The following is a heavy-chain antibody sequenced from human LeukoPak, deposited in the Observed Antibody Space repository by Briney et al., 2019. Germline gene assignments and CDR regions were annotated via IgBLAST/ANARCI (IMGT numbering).Heavy chain of an antibody. J-gene: IGHJ4*02. V-gene: IGHV3-7*01. CDR2: IKPDGSEK. CDR1: GFTFSTYW. CDR3: ARSRFYFDY. Sequence: GGSLRLSCAASGFTFSTYWMGWVRQAPGKGLEWVAKIKPDGSEKDHVDSVKGRFTISRDNAKNSLYLQLNSLRAEDTAVNYCARSRFYFDYWGLGTLVTVSS.